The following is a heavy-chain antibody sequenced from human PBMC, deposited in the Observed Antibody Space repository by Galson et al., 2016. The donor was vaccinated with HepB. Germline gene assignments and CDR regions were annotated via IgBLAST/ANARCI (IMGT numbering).Heavy chain of an antibody. J-gene: IGHJ4*02. CDR3: ARDGDEYGDFASRYFDY. CDR1: GYTFASYY. Sequence: FGYTFASYYMNWVRQAPGQGLEWMGIINPSGGSTSYAQKFQGRVTMTRDTSTSTVYMELSSLRSEDTAVYFCARDGDEYGDFASRYFDYWGQGTLVTVSS. V-gene: IGHV1-46*01. D-gene: IGHD4-17*01. CDR2: INPSGGST.